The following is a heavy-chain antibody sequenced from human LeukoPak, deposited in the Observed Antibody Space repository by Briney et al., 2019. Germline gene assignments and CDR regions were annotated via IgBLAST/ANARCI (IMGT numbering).Heavy chain of an antibody. V-gene: IGHV1-69*01. J-gene: IGHJ4*02. CDR1: GGTFISYA. CDR3: ARGGYCSSTSCYVGLGYYFDY. CDR2: IIPIFGTA. Sequence: ASVKVSCKASGGTFISYAISWVRQAPGQGLEWMGGIIPIFGTANYAQKFQGRVTITADESTSTAYMELSSLRSEDTAVYYCARGGYCSSTSCYVGLGYYFDYWGQGTLVTVSS. D-gene: IGHD2-2*01.